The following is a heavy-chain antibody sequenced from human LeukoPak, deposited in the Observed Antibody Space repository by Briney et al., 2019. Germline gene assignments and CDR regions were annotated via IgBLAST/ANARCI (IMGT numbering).Heavy chain of an antibody. Sequence: ASVKVSCKASGGTFSSYAISWVRQAPGQGLEWMGWINPNSGGTNYAQKFQGRVTMTRDTSISTAYMELSRLRSDDTAVYYCARKIDGDPAFDYWGQGTLVTVSS. V-gene: IGHV1-2*02. CDR2: INPNSGGT. CDR1: GGTFSSYA. CDR3: ARKIDGDPAFDY. D-gene: IGHD2-21*02. J-gene: IGHJ4*02.